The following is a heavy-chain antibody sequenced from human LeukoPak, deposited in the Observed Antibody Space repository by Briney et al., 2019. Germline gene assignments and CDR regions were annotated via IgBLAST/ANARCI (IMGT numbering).Heavy chain of an antibody. J-gene: IGHJ4*02. D-gene: IGHD3-3*01. CDR2: TSWNSGSI. CDR3: AKDRAIFGVDLLYYFDY. V-gene: IGHV3-9*01. Sequence: GGSLRLSCAASGFTFDDYAMHWVRQAPGKGLEWVSGTSWNSGSIGYADSVKGRFTISRDNAKNSLYLQMNSLRAEDTALYYCAKDRAIFGVDLLYYFDYWGQGTLVTVSS. CDR1: GFTFDDYA.